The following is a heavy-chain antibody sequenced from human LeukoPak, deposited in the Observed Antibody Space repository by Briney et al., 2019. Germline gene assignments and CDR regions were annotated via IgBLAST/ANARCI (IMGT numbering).Heavy chain of an antibody. D-gene: IGHD3-10*01. V-gene: IGHV1-18*04. Sequence: ASVKVSCKASGYTFTDHYMHWVRQAPGQGLEWMGWISAYNGNTNYAQKLQGRVTMTTDTSTSTAYMELRSLRSDDTAVYYCAREWGPYGSGRVGNNPNDYWGQGTLVTVSS. CDR2: ISAYNGNT. CDR3: AREWGPYGSGRVGNNPNDY. CDR1: GYTFTDHY. J-gene: IGHJ4*02.